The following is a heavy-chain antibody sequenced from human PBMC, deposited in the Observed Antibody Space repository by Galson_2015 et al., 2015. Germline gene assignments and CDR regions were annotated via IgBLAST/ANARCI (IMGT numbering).Heavy chain of an antibody. CDR2: IYPGDSDT. Sequence: QSGAEVKKPGESLTMSCRGSGYTFISYWIGWVRQMPGKGLEWMGIIYPGDSDTRYSPSFQGPVTISADKSISTAYLQWSSLKASDTAMYYCARLLGPIAVHAFDIWGQGTMVTVSS. J-gene: IGHJ3*02. CDR3: ARLLGPIAVHAFDI. CDR1: GYTFISYW. V-gene: IGHV5-51*01. D-gene: IGHD6-19*01.